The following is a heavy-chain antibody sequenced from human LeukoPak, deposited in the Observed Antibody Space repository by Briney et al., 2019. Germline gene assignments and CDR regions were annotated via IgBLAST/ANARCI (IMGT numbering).Heavy chain of an antibody. Sequence: SETLSLTCAVYGESFRAYYWTWLRQPPGKGLEGVGEISHSGSTNYNPSLKRRVTISVDTSKNQISLKLSSVTAADTAVYYCARGTAYSMDVWGKGTTVTVSS. CDR2: ISHSGST. D-gene: IGHD2-21*02. CDR1: GESFRAYY. J-gene: IGHJ6*03. V-gene: IGHV4-34*01. CDR3: ARGTAYSMDV.